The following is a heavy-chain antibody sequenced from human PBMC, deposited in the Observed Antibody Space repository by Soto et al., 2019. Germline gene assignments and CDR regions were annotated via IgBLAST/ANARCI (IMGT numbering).Heavy chain of an antibody. CDR2: IWYDGSNK. Sequence: GGSLRLSCAASGFTFSSYGMHWVRQAPGKGLEWVAVIWYDGSNKYYADSVKGRFTISRDNSKNTLYLQMNSLRAEDTAVYYCARGRGYSYGYVDYWGQGTLVTVSS. CDR3: ARGRGYSYGYVDY. CDR1: GFTFSSYG. J-gene: IGHJ4*02. V-gene: IGHV3-33*01. D-gene: IGHD5-18*01.